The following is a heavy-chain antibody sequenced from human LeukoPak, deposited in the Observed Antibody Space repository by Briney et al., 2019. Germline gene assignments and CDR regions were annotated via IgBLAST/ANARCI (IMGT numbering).Heavy chain of an antibody. CDR1: GYTFTGYY. CDR3: AREMADGYVGDSDAFDI. V-gene: IGHV1-2*02. D-gene: IGHD5-24*01. J-gene: IGHJ3*02. Sequence: GASVKVSCKASGYTFTGYYMHWVRQAPGQGLEWMGWINPNSGGTNYAQKFQGRVTMTRDTSISTAYMELSRLRSDDTAVYYCAREMADGYVGDSDAFDIWGQGTMVTVSS. CDR2: INPNSGGT.